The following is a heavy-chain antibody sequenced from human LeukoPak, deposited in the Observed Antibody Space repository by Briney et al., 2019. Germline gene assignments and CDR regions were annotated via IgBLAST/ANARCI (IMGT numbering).Heavy chain of an antibody. CDR1: GGSISSSSYY. V-gene: IGHV4-39*01. D-gene: IGHD3-10*01. CDR3: ATMVRGVIIPSY. CDR2: IYYSGST. Sequence: SETLSLTCTVSGGSISSSSYYWGWIRQPPGKGLEWIGSIYYSGSTYYNLSLKSRVTISVDTSKNQFSLKLSSVTAADTAVYYCATMVRGVIIPSYWGQGTLVTVSS. J-gene: IGHJ4*02.